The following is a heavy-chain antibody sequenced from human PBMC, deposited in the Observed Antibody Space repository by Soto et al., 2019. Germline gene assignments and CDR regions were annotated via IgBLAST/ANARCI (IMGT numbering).Heavy chain of an antibody. V-gene: IGHV3-21*01. CDR3: ARGAERGGGLRGY. J-gene: IGHJ4*02. CDR2: ISSSSSYI. D-gene: IGHD1-26*01. Sequence: EVQLVESGGGLVKPGGSLRLSCAASGFTFSSYSMNWVRQAPGKGLEWVSSISSSSSYIYYADSVKGRFTISRDTAKNLLYRKMNSLRQGDTAVYYWARGAERGGGLRGYWGQGTLVTVSS. CDR1: GFTFSSYS.